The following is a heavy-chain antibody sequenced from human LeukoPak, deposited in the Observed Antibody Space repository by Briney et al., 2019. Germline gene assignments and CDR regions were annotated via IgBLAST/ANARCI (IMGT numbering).Heavy chain of an antibody. Sequence: PGGSLRLSCAASGFIFTKAWMSWVRQAPGKGLEWVGRIKGKSEGGTTEYAAPVKGRFTISRDDSKDTLYLQMNSLKNEDTAVYYCTTAPSVSDYWGQGTLVTVSS. D-gene: IGHD3-10*01. CDR2: IKGKSEGGTT. J-gene: IGHJ4*02. CDR1: GFIFTKAW. V-gene: IGHV3-15*01. CDR3: TTAPSVSDY.